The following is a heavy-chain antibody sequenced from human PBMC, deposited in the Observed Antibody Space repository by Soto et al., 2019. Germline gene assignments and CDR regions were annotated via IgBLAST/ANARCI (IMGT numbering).Heavy chain of an antibody. CDR2: ISYDGSNK. Sequence: GGSLRLSCAASGFTFSSYGMHWVRQAPGKGLEWVAVISYDGSNKYYADSVKGRFTISRDNSKNTLYLQMNSLRAEDTAVYYCAKDRGGYYDFWSGYSWGYYYYMDVWGKGTTVTVSS. V-gene: IGHV3-30*18. J-gene: IGHJ6*03. CDR3: AKDRGGYYDFWSGYSWGYYYYMDV. D-gene: IGHD3-3*01. CDR1: GFTFSSYG.